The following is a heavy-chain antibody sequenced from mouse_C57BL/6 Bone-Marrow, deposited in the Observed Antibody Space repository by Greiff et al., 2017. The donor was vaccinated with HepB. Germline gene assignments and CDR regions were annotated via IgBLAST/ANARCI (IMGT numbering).Heavy chain of an antibody. CDR3: ARDAGDYDDGDLCYAMDY. V-gene: IGHV7-1*01. D-gene: IGHD2-4*01. CDR1: GFTFSDFY. Sequence: EVQLQESGGGLVQSGRSLRLSCATSGFTFSDFYMEWVRQAPGKGLEWIAASRNKANDYTTEYSASVKGRFIVSRDTSQSILYLQMNALRAEDTAIYYCARDAGDYDDGDLCYAMDYWGQGTSVTVSS. J-gene: IGHJ4*01. CDR2: SRNKANDYTT.